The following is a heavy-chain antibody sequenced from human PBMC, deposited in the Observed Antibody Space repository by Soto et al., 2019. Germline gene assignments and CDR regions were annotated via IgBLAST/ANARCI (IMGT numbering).Heavy chain of an antibody. V-gene: IGHV4-59*01. J-gene: IGHJ6*03. CDR2: IYYSGST. Sequence: PSETLSLTCTVSGGSISSYYWSWIRQPPGKGLEWIGYIYYSGSTNYNPSLKSRVTISVDTSKNQFSLKLSSVTAADTAVYYCGRSGDGSGSYYNFYYYYYMDVWGKGTTVTVSS. CDR3: GRSGDGSGSYYNFYYYYYMDV. D-gene: IGHD3-10*01. CDR1: GGSISSYY.